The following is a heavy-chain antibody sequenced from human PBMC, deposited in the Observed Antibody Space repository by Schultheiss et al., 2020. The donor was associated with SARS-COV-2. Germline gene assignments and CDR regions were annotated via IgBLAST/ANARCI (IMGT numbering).Heavy chain of an antibody. CDR1: GGSISSYY. CDR2: IYHSGTS. J-gene: IGHJ4*02. Sequence: SQTLSLTCPVSGGSISSYYWSWVRQPPGKGLEWIGSIYHSGTSYYNPSLKSRVTISIDTSRNQFSLKLSSVTAADTAVYYCAREPIRTYSSSSKDYWGQGTLVTVSS. V-gene: IGHV4-59*12. CDR3: AREPIRTYSSSSKDY. D-gene: IGHD6-6*01.